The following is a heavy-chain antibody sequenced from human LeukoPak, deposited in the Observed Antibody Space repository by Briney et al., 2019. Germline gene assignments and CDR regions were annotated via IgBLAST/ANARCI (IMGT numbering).Heavy chain of an antibody. D-gene: IGHD3-16*01. Sequence: SETLSLTCTVSGGSISSSIYYWGWIRQPPGKGLEYIGSMYYTGSTYYNPSLKSRVTISVDTSNNQFSLKLSSVTAADTAVYYCARFVGYHYYMDVWGKGTTVTISS. CDR1: GGSISSSIYY. J-gene: IGHJ6*03. CDR2: MYYTGST. V-gene: IGHV4-39*01. CDR3: ARFVGYHYYMDV.